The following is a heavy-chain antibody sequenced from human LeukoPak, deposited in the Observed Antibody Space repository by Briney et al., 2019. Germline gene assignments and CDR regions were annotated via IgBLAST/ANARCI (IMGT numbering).Heavy chain of an antibody. CDR1: GYSFTSYW. V-gene: IGHV1-18*04. Sequence: GESLKISCKGSGYSFTSYWIGWVRQAPGQGLEWMGWISAYNGNTNYAQKLQGRVTMTTDTSTSTAYMELRSLRSDDTAVYYCASVGWYGINYYGMDVWGQGTTVTVSS. D-gene: IGHD6-19*01. J-gene: IGHJ6*02. CDR3: ASVGWYGINYYGMDV. CDR2: ISAYNGNT.